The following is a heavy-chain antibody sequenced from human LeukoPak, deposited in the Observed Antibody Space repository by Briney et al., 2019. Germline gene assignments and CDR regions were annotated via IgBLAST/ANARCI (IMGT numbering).Heavy chain of an antibody. J-gene: IGHJ5*02. CDR3: AGGYSSSWYEFLGWFDP. CDR2: IYYSGST. V-gene: IGHV4-31*03. Sequence: SETLSLTCTVSGGSITSGAYCWSWIRQHPGKGLEWIGYIYYSGSTYYNPSLKSRVTISVDTSKNQFSLKLSSVTAADTAVYYCAGGYSSSWYEFLGWFDPWGQGTLVTVSP. CDR1: GGSITSGAYC. D-gene: IGHD6-13*01.